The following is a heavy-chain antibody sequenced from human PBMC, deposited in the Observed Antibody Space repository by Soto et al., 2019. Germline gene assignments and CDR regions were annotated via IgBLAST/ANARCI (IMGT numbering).Heavy chain of an antibody. V-gene: IGHV4-30-4*01. CDR3: ARDLRLGYCSGDSCQDSYYAMDI. D-gene: IGHD2-15*01. Sequence: PSETLSLTCTVSGGSISRGDYYWNWIRQPPGKGLEWIGFIYYSGSTYYNPSLESRVTMSVDTSKNQFSLKLSSVTAADTAVYYCARDLRLGYCSGDSCQDSYYAMDIWGQGTTVTVSS. J-gene: IGHJ6*02. CDR1: GGSISRGDYY. CDR2: IYYSGST.